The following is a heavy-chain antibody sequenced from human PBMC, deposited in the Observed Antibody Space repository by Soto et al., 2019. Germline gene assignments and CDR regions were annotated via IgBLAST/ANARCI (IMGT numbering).Heavy chain of an antibody. CDR1: GVSFSGHY. CDR2: INHSGST. V-gene: IGHV4-34*01. J-gene: IGHJ4*02. Sequence: SETLSLTCAVYGVSFSGHYWSWIRQSPGKGLEWIGEINHSGSTNQNPSLKSRVTISVDTSKNQFSLKLKSVTAADTAVYYCARGITMILVVQGDAPDKYYFDSWGQGTQVTVSS. CDR3: ARGITMILVVQGDAPDKYYFDS. D-gene: IGHD3-22*01.